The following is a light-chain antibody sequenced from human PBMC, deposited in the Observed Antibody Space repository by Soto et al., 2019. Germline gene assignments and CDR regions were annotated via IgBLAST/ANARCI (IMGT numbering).Light chain of an antibody. CDR1: QSIASY. CDR3: QQSYSIPYT. Sequence: DIPMTQSPSSLSASVGDRVTITCRASQSIASYLNWYQQKPGKAPKFLIYAASNLQSGVPSRFSGSGSGTDFTLSISSLQPEDFATYYCQQSYSIPYTFGQGTKLEIK. J-gene: IGKJ2*01. CDR2: AAS. V-gene: IGKV1-39*01.